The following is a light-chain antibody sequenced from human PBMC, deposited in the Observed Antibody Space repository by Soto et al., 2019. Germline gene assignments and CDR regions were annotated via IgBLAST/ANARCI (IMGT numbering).Light chain of an antibody. CDR2: AAS. CDR3: QEYNSDSIT. J-gene: IGKJ5*01. Sequence: DIQMTQSPSSLSASVEDRVIITCRASQSISNHLNWYQHKPGKAPKXLIFAASSLQSGVPSRFSGSGSGPDLTITISSLQPEDFETYYCQEYNSDSITFGQGTRLVIK. CDR1: QSISNH. V-gene: IGKV1-39*01.